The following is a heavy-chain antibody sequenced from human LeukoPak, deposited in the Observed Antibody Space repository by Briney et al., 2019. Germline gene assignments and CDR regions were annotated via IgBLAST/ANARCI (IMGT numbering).Heavy chain of an antibody. V-gene: IGHV3-23*01. CDR2: ISGSGGST. D-gene: IGHD2-15*01. Sequence: PGGSLRLSCAASGFTFSSYAMSWVRQAPGKGLEWVSAISGSGGSTYYADSVKGRFTISRDNSKNTLYLQMNSLRAEDTAVYYCAKVGRYCSGGSCYYYYGMDVWGQGTTVTVSS. CDR3: AKVGRYCSGGSCYYYYGMDV. J-gene: IGHJ6*02. CDR1: GFTFSSYA.